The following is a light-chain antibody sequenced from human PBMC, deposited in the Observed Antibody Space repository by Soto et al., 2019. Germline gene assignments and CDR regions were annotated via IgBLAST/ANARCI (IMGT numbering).Light chain of an antibody. CDR2: GAS. Sequence: DIVMEQSPATLSVSPGHRPTLSCRASQSIGSSLAWYQQKPGQAPRLLIYGASSRATGIPDRLSGSGSGTDFTLPIRRLEPEDFAVYYCQQYGSSRTFGQGTKVDIK. CDR3: QQYGSSRT. CDR1: QSIGSS. J-gene: IGKJ1*01. V-gene: IGKV3-20*01.